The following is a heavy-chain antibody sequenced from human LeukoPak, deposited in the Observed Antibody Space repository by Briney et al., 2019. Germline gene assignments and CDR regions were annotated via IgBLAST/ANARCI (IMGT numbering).Heavy chain of an antibody. Sequence: GGSLRLSCAASGFTFDDYGMSWVRQAPGKGLEWVSGINWNGGSTGYADSVKGRFTISRDNAKNTLYLQMNSLRAEDTALYYCARGGSGSDAFDIWGQGTMVTVSS. V-gene: IGHV3-20*04. D-gene: IGHD1-26*01. J-gene: IGHJ3*02. CDR1: GFTFDDYG. CDR3: ARGGSGSDAFDI. CDR2: INWNGGST.